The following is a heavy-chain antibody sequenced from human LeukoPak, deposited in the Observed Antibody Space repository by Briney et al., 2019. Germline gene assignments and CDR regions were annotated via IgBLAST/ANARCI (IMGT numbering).Heavy chain of an antibody. CDR3: ARVPLRDCSSTSCLRYFYMDV. D-gene: IGHD2-2*01. CDR1: GGSITGYY. V-gene: IGHV4-59*13. CDR2: IYYSGST. Sequence: SETLSLTCTVSGGSITGYYWTWIRQSPGKGLEWIGYIYYSGSTSYTPSLKSRVTISIDTSKNQFSLNLSPVTAADTAVYYCARVPLRDCSSTSCLRYFYMDVWGKGTTVTVS. J-gene: IGHJ6*03.